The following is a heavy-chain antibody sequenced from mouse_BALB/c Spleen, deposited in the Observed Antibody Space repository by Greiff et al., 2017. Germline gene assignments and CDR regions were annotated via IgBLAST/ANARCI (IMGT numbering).Heavy chain of an antibody. CDR2: IYPGDGDT. Sequence: LQESGAELARPGASVQLSCKASGYTFTSYWMQWVKQRPGQGLEWIGAIYPGDGDTRYTQKFKGKATLTADKSSSTAYMQLSSLASEDSAVYYCARFSRDGAYWGQGTLVTVSA. J-gene: IGHJ3*01. D-gene: IGHD3-3*01. CDR1: GYTFTSYW. V-gene: IGHV1-87*01. CDR3: ARFSRDGAY.